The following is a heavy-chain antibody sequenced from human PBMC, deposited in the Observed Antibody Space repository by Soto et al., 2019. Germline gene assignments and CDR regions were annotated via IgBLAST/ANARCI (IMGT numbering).Heavy chain of an antibody. Sequence: QVQLVQSGAEVKKPGASVKVSCKASGYTFTSYAMHWVRQAPGQRLEWMGWINAGNGNTKYSQKFQGRVTITRVTSASTAYMDLSSLRSEDTAAYYCARVRGIAVAGRHYYYGMDVWGQGTTVTVSS. V-gene: IGHV1-3*01. J-gene: IGHJ6*02. D-gene: IGHD6-19*01. CDR3: ARVRGIAVAGRHYYYGMDV. CDR2: INAGNGNT. CDR1: GYTFTSYA.